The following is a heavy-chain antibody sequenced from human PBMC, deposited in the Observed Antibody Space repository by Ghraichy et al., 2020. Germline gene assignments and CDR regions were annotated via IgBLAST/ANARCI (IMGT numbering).Heavy chain of an antibody. CDR2: IYYTGST. V-gene: IGHV4-61*03. Sequence: LSLTCTVSGGSVSSGSYYWSWIRQPPGKGLEWIGYIYYTGSTNYNPSLKSRVAISVDTPKSHFSLKLSSVTAADTAVYYCARGRDSSAWYLFDYWGQGTLVTVSS. J-gene: IGHJ4*02. D-gene: IGHD6-19*01. CDR1: GGSVSSGSYY. CDR3: ARGRDSSAWYLFDY.